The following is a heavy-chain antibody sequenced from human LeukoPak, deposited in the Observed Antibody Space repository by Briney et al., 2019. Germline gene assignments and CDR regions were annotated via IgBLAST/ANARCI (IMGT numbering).Heavy chain of an antibody. CDR1: GFTFTTYA. V-gene: IGHV3-7*01. D-gene: IGHD3-10*01. CDR2: IKQDGSEK. Sequence: GGSLRLSCAASGFTFTTYAMSWVRQAPGKGLEWVANIKQDGSEKYYVDSVKGRFTISRDNAKNSLYLQMNSLRAEDTAVYYCARGLYGSGSYRFYYYYMDVWGKGTTVTVSS. CDR3: ARGLYGSGSYRFYYYYMDV. J-gene: IGHJ6*03.